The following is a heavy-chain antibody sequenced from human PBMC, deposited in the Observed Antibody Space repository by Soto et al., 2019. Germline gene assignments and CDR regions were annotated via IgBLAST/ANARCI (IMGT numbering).Heavy chain of an antibody. CDR1: GGSISSGGYY. CDR2: IYYSGST. CDR3: ARERYCSGGSCYSVFDY. J-gene: IGHJ4*02. D-gene: IGHD2-15*01. V-gene: IGHV4-31*03. Sequence: QVQLQESGPGLVKPSQTLSLTCTVSGGSISSGGYYWSWIRQHPGKGLEWIGYIYYSGSTYYNPSLKSRVTISVDTSKNQFYLKLSSVTAADTAVYYCARERYCSGGSCYSVFDYWGQGTLVTVSS.